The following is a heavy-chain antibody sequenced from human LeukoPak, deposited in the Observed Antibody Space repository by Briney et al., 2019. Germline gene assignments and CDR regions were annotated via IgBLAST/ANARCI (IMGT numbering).Heavy chain of an antibody. Sequence: GGSLRLSCVASGFTFSSYAMHWVRQAPGKGLEWVAVISYDGNNKYYADSVKGRFTISRDNSKNTLFLQMNSLRAEDTAVYYCARDHQGDYWGQETLVTVSS. CDR2: ISYDGNNK. J-gene: IGHJ4*02. V-gene: IGHV3-30-3*01. CDR3: ARDHQGDY. CDR1: GFTFSSYA.